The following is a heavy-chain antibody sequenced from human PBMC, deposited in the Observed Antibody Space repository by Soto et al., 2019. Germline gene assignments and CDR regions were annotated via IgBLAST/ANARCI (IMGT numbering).Heavy chain of an antibody. CDR3: ADVGGLEQLLYRIDH. D-gene: IGHD6-19*01. J-gene: IGHJ4*02. CDR2: IYWDDDK. CDR1: GFSLSTAGVG. V-gene: IGHV2-5*02. Sequence: QITLKESGPSLVKPTQTLTLTCTFSGFSLSTAGVGVVWVRQPPLKALEWVALIYWDDDKHYNPSLRSRLTGTKDTTKPQVVLSLTNVDTRYTATYLCADVGGLEQLLYRIDHWGQGALVTVSS.